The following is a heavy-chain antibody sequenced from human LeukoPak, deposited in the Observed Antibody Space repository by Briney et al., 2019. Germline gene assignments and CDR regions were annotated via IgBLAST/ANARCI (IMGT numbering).Heavy chain of an antibody. Sequence: GSLRLSCAASGFTFNNYALSWVRQPPGKGLEWIGEIFHSGSTYYNPSLKSRVTISVDTSKNQFSLKLSSVTAADTAVYYCALTKLIGVVVPAASPGGYYYGMGVWGQGTTVTVSS. V-gene: IGHV4-4*02. D-gene: IGHD2-2*01. J-gene: IGHJ6*02. CDR3: ALTKLIGVVVPAASPGGYYYGMGV. CDR1: GFTFNNYAL. CDR2: IFHSGST.